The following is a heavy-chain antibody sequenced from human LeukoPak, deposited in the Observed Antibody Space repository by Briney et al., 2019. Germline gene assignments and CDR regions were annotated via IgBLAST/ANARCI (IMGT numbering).Heavy chain of an antibody. D-gene: IGHD3-10*01. CDR2: ISADNGNT. CDR3: ARATYYYRSGGSYPGYFDY. CDR1: GYTFSSYG. V-gene: IGHV1-18*01. Sequence: ASMKVSCKASGYTFSSYGISWVRQAPGQGLEWLGWISADNGNTNYAQKFQGRVTMTTDTSTSTAYMELRSLRSDDTAVYYCARATYYYRSGGSYPGYFDYWGQGTLVTVSS. J-gene: IGHJ4*02.